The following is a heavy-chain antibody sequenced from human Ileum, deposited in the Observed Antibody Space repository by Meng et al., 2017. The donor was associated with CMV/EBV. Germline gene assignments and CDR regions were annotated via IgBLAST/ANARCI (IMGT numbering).Heavy chain of an antibody. CDR2: MNPNSGNT. Sequence: ASVKVSCKASGYTFTSYDINWVRQATGQGLEWMGWMNPNSGNTGYAQKFQGRVTMTRNTSISTAYMELSSLRSEDTAVYYCARDVGYCSSTSCYDGMDVWGQGTTVTVSS. CDR1: GYTFTSYD. V-gene: IGHV1-8*01. D-gene: IGHD2-2*01. J-gene: IGHJ6*02. CDR3: ARDVGYCSSTSCYDGMDV.